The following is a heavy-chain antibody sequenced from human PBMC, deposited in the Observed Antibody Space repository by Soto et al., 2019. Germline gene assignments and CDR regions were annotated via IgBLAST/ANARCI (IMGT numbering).Heavy chain of an antibody. D-gene: IGHD2-2*02. J-gene: IGHJ4*02. CDR3: AKDYPSYTTSSFYFDS. Sequence: GGSLRLSCAAFGFAFNKYAMTWVRQAPGKGLQWVSSITSNGDSTYYADSVKGRFTTSRDNSKNTLYLQMNSLRADDTAVFYCAKDYPSYTTSSFYFDSWGQGTLVTVSS. CDR1: GFAFNKYA. V-gene: IGHV3-23*01. CDR2: ITSNGDST.